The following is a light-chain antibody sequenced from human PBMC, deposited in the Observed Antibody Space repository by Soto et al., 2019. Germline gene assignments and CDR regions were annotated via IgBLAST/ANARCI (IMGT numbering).Light chain of an antibody. Sequence: ETVSTQSPATLSLSPGERATLPCRASQSVSSYLAWYQQKPGQAPRLLIYDASNRATGIPARFSGSGSGTDFTLTISSLEPEDFAVYYCQQRSNWPPITFGQGTRLEIK. CDR3: QQRSNWPPIT. CDR1: QSVSSY. CDR2: DAS. J-gene: IGKJ5*01. V-gene: IGKV3-11*01.